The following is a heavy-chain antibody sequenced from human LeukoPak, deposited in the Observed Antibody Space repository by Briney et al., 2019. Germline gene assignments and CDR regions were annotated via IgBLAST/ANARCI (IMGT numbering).Heavy chain of an antibody. CDR1: GFTFSNYW. J-gene: IGHJ4*02. CDR3: AKSLLLWFGESTRLYYFDY. D-gene: IGHD3-10*01. CDR2: IKQDGGEK. V-gene: IGHV3-7*03. Sequence: GGSLRLSCAASGFTFSNYWMNWVRQAPGKGLEWVANIKQDGGEKSYVDSVKGRFTISRDNSKNTLYLQMNSLRAEDTAVYYCAKSLLLWFGESTRLYYFDYWGQGTLVTVSS.